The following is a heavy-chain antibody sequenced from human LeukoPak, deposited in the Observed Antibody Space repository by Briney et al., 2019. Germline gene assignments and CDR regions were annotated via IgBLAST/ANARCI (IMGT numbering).Heavy chain of an antibody. CDR2: IYPDASDI. V-gene: IGHV5-51*01. J-gene: IGHJ4*02. Sequence: GESLQNSCKGSGYRFSSYWTGWARQMPGKGLEWMGIIYPDASDIQYSPSFQGQVTISADKSINTAYLQWSSLKASDTAMYYCATTPYFSTNGYCDYWGQGTPVTVPS. CDR1: GYRFSSYW. D-gene: IGHD2-8*01. CDR3: ATTPYFSTNGYCDY.